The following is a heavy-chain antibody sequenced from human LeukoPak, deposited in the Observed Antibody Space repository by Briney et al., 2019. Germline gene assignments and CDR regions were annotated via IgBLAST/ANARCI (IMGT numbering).Heavy chain of an antibody. CDR1: GGSISSYY. CDR3: ARFFDSSGYLPN. J-gene: IGHJ4*02. D-gene: IGHD3-22*01. CDR2: IYYSGST. V-gene: IGHV4-59*01. Sequence: SETLSLTCTVSGGSISSYYWSWIRQPPGKGLEWIGYIYYSGSTNYNPSLKSRVTISLDTSKNQFSLKLSSVTAADTAVYYCARFFDSSGYLPNWGQGTLVTVSS.